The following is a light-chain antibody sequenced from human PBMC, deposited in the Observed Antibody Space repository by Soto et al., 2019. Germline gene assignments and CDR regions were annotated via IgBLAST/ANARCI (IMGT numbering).Light chain of an antibody. CDR1: SGHSSYA. V-gene: IGLV4-69*01. CDR2: LNSDGSH. Sequence: QPVLTQSPSASASLGASVKLTCTLSSGHSSYAIAWHQQQPEKGPRYLMKLNSDGSHSKGDGIPDRFSGSSSGAERYLTISSLQSEDEADYHCQTWDIGVAFGGGTKLTVL. J-gene: IGLJ2*01. CDR3: QTWDIGVA.